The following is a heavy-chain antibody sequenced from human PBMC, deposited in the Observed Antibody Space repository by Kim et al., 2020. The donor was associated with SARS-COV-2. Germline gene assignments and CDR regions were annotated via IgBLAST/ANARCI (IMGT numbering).Heavy chain of an antibody. CDR2: IKTDGSAQ. J-gene: IGHJ6*02. CDR1: GFTFSTHW. CDR3: GRDMDV. V-gene: IGHV3-7*01. Sequence: GGSLRLSCADSGFTFSTHWMNWIRQAPGKGLEWVANIKTDGSAQYYVDSVKGRFTISRDNAKNSLYLQMNSLRADDTAVYYCGRDMDVWGQGTTVTVSS.